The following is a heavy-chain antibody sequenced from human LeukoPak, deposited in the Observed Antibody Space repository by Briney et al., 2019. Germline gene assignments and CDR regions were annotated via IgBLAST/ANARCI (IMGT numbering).Heavy chain of an antibody. J-gene: IGHJ4*02. CDR3: AKKAYSYAPFDY. V-gene: IGHV3-23*01. CDR2: ISGSGDSR. Sequence: GGSLRLSCVASGFTFKNYAMSWVRQAPGKGLEWVSGISGSGDSRYYADSVKGRFTISRDNSKNMLYIQMNSLRAEDTAVYYCAKKAYSYAPFDYWGQGTLVTVSS. D-gene: IGHD5-18*01. CDR1: GFTFKNYA.